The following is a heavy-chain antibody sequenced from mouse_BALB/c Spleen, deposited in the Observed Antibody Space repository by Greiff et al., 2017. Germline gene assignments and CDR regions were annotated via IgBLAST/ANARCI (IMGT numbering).Heavy chain of an antibody. CDR2: IDPSDSYT. Sequence: QVQLKQPGAELVKPGASVKMSCKASGYTFTSYWMHWVKQRPGQGLEWIGTIDPSDSYTSYNQKFKGKATLTVDTSSSTAYMQLSSLTSEDSAVYYCTRGGNYGNFDYWGQGTTLTVSS. V-gene: IGHV1S127*01. J-gene: IGHJ2*01. CDR1: GYTFTSYW. CDR3: TRGGNYGNFDY. D-gene: IGHD2-1*01.